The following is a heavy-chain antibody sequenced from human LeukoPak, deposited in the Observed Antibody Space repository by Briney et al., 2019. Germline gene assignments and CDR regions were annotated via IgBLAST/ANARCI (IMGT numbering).Heavy chain of an antibody. V-gene: IGHV1-2*02. Sequence: ASVKVSCKASGYTFTGYYIHWVRQAPGQGLEWMGWINPDTGVTKYAQKFQGRVTMTRDTSISTAYVELSRLRSDDTAVYYCARFYNGNQNFDYWGQGTLVAVSS. CDR2: INPDTGVT. CDR1: GYTFTGYY. D-gene: IGHD2-8*01. J-gene: IGHJ4*02. CDR3: ARFYNGNQNFDY.